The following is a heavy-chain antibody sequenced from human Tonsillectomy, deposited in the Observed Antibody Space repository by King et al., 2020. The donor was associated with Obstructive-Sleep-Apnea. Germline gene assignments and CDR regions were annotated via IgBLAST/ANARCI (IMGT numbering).Heavy chain of an antibody. CDR3: ARISRGYCSGGSCYHGCYYYGMAV. CDR1: GFSLSNGRMG. CDR2: IFSNDEK. Sequence: QVTLKESGPVLVKPTETLTLTCTVSGFSLSNGRMGVSWIRQPPGKALEWLAHIFSNDEKSYRTSLKSRLTISKDTSKSQVVLSMTNMDPVDTATYYCARISRGYCSGGSCYHGCYYYGMAVWGQGTTVTVSS. J-gene: IGHJ6*02. V-gene: IGHV2-26*01. D-gene: IGHD2-15*01.